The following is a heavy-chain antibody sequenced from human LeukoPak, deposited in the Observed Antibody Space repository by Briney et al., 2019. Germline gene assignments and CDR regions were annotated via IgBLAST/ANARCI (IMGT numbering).Heavy chain of an antibody. V-gene: IGHV1-8*03. CDR3: ARGLPLGYCTYGVCYPPKHFDF. D-gene: IGHD2-8*01. CDR2: VNPKSGNT. Sequence: ASVKVSCKASGYTFTSYYMHWVRQAPGQGLEWMGWVNPKSGNTGYKQKFQARVTITRDTSITTAYMELSSLTSDDTAVYFCARGLPLGYCTYGVCYPPKHFDFWGQGTLVTVS. CDR1: GYTFTSYY. J-gene: IGHJ4*02.